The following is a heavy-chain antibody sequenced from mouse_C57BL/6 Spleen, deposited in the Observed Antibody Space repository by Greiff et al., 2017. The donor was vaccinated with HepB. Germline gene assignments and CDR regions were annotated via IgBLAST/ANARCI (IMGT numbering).Heavy chain of an antibody. D-gene: IGHD1-1*01. J-gene: IGHJ1*03. CDR2: ISSGSSTI. Sequence: EVKLGESGGGLVKPGGSLKLSCAASGFTFSDYGMHWVRQAPEKGLEWVAYISSGSSTIYYADTVKGRFTISRDNAKNTLCLQMTSLRSEDTAMYYCARSYGSSHWYFDVWGTGTTVTVSS. CDR1: GFTFSDYG. V-gene: IGHV5-17*01. CDR3: ARSYGSSHWYFDV.